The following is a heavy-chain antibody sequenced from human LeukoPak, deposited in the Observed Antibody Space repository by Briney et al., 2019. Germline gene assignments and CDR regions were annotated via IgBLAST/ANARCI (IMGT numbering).Heavy chain of an antibody. CDR1: GFTFSSYW. J-gene: IGHJ3*02. CDR2: IRGDGGER. D-gene: IGHD7-27*01. Sequence: GGSLRLSCAASGFTFSSYWMSWVRQAPAKGPEWVANIRGDGGERYYVDSVKGRFTISRDNAKNSLYLQINSLRAEDTAVYYCARDHGDSTRLGAFDIWGQGTMVTVSS. CDR3: ARDHGDSTRLGAFDI. V-gene: IGHV3-7*01.